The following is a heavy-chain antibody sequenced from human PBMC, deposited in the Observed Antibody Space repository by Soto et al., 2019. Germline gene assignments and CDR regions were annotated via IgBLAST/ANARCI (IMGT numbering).Heavy chain of an antibody. CDR2: IIPILGIA. Sequence: GASVKVSCKASGGTFSSYTISWVRQAPGQGLEWMGRIIPILGIANYAQKFQGRVTITADKSTSTAYMELSSLRSEDTAVYYCARGIVVVPAAIGSWLDPWGQGTLVTVSS. V-gene: IGHV1-69*02. CDR3: ARGIVVVPAAIGSWLDP. J-gene: IGHJ5*02. CDR1: GGTFSSYT. D-gene: IGHD2-2*01.